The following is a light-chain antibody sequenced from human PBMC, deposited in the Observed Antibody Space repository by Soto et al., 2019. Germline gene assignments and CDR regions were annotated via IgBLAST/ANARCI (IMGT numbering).Light chain of an antibody. V-gene: IGLV3-21*02. CDR1: NIGSNS. CDR2: DNS. CDR3: QVWDTNSDCV. J-gene: IGLJ3*02. Sequence: SYELTQPPSVSLAPGQTATITCGGSNIGSNSVHWYRQMPGQAPVLVVYDNSDRPSGIPERFSGSKSGNMATLTISGVEAGDEADYYCQVWDTNSDCVFGGGTKLTVL.